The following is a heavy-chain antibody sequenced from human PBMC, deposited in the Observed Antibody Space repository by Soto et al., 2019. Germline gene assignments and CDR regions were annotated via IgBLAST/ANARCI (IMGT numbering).Heavy chain of an antibody. Sequence: AGGSLRLSCAASGFTFSSFSLHWVRQAPGKGLEWLAVISYDGTNKYNADSVKGRFTISRDNSKNTLYLQLNSLRPEDTAVYYCARTTTVAGTPEFDYWGQGTLVTVSS. J-gene: IGHJ4*02. V-gene: IGHV3-30-3*01. CDR1: GFTFSSFS. CDR3: ARTTTVAGTPEFDY. D-gene: IGHD6-19*01. CDR2: ISYDGTNK.